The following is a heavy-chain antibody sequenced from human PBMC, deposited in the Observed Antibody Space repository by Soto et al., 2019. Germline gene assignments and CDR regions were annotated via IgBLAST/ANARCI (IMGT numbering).Heavy chain of an antibody. CDR1: GFTFSSYG. D-gene: IGHD2-2*01. V-gene: IGHV3-33*01. CDR3: ARPDCSSTSCYDPPGWHAFDI. Sequence: QVQLVESGGGVVQPGRSLRLSCAASGFTFSSYGMHWVRQAPGKGLEWVAVIWYYGSNKYYADSVKGRFTISRDNSKNTLYLQMNSLRAEDTAVYYCARPDCSSTSCYDPPGWHAFDIWGQGTMVTVSS. CDR2: IWYYGSNK. J-gene: IGHJ3*02.